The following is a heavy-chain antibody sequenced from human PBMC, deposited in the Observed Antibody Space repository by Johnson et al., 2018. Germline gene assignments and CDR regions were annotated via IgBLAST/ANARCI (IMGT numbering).Heavy chain of an antibody. D-gene: IGHD5-24*01. CDR3: ARDRDAAYYYYYRDV. CDR2: ISYDGSNK. Sequence: VQLVESGGGVVQPGRSLRLSCAASGFTFSSYAMHWVRQAPGKGLEWVAVISYDGSNKYYADSVKGRFTISRDNSKNTLYLQMNSLRAEDTAVYYCARDRDAAYYYYYRDVWGKGTTVTVSS. CDR1: GFTFSSYA. J-gene: IGHJ6*03. V-gene: IGHV3-30-3*01.